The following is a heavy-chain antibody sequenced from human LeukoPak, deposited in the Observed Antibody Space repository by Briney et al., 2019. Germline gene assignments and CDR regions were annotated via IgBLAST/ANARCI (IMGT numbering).Heavy chain of an antibody. Sequence: SETLSLTCAVYGGSFSGYYWSWIRQPPGKGLEWIGEINHSGSTNYNPSLESRVTISVDTSKNQFSLKLSSVTAADTAVYYCARGIAVAGTGPPYNWFDPWGQGTLVTVSS. J-gene: IGHJ5*02. V-gene: IGHV4-34*01. CDR1: GGSFSGYY. D-gene: IGHD6-19*01. CDR2: INHSGST. CDR3: ARGIAVAGTGPPYNWFDP.